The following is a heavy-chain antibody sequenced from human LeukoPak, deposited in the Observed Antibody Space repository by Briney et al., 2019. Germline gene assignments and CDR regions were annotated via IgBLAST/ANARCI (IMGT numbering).Heavy chain of an antibody. CDR3: ARGTVAEGYFDY. CDR1: GYTFTGYY. J-gene: IGHJ4*02. V-gene: IGHV1-2*04. D-gene: IGHD1-26*01. Sequence: GASVKVSCKASGYTFTGYYMHWVRQAPGQGLEWMGWINPNSGGTNYAQKFQGWVTMTGDTSIGTAYMELSRLRSDDTAVYYCARGTVAEGYFDYWGQGTLVTVSS. CDR2: INPNSGGT.